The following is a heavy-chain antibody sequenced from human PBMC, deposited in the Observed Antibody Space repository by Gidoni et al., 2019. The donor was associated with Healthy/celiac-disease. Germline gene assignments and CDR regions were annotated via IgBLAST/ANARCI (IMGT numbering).Heavy chain of an antibody. D-gene: IGHD2-15*01. CDR3: ASGGRAHYYYGMDV. J-gene: IGHJ6*02. Sequence: QVKLVQSGAEGKKPGSSVTVSCKASGGTFSSYAISWVRQAPGQGLEWMGGIIPIFGTANYAQKFQGRVTITADESTSTAYMELSSLRSEDTAVYYCASGGRAHYYYGMDVWGQGTTVTVSS. V-gene: IGHV1-69*01. CDR2: IIPIFGTA. CDR1: GGTFSSYA.